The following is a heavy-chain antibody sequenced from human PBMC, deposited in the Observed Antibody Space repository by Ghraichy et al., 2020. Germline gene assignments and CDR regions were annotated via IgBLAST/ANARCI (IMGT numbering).Heavy chain of an antibody. CDR2: INSDVSSK. V-gene: IGHV3-74*01. J-gene: IGHJ3*02. Sequence: WVSRINSDVSSKSYADSVKGRFTISSDNAKNTLYLKMNSLRAEDTAVYYCARGSSGAMHAFDMWVQGTMVTVSS. D-gene: IGHD3-10*01. CDR3: ARGSSGAMHAFDM.